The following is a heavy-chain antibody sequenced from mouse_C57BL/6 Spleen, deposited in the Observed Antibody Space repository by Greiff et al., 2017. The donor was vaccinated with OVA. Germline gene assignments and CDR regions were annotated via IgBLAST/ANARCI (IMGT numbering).Heavy chain of an antibody. CDR1: GFTFTSYW. V-gene: IGHV1-55*01. Sequence: QVQLQQPGAELVKPGASVKMSCKASGFTFTSYWIAWVKQRPGQGLEWIGDIYPGSGSTNYNEKFKSKATLTVDTSSSTAYMQLSSLTSEDSAVYYCARGTGTKGYYYAMDDWGQGTSVTVSS. CDR2: IYPGSGST. J-gene: IGHJ4*01. D-gene: IGHD4-1*01. CDR3: ARGTGTKGYYYAMDD.